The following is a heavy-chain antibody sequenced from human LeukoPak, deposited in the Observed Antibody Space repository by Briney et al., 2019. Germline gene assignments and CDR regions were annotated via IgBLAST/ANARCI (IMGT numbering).Heavy chain of an antibody. CDR3: ANQGNYYDSSGFDI. V-gene: IGHV1-69*01. CDR1: GGTFSSYA. Sequence: ASVKVSCKASGGTFSSYAISWVRQAPGQRLEWMGGIIPIFGTANYAQRFQGRVTITADESTSTAYMELSSLRSEDTAVYYCANQGNYYDSSGFDIWGQGTMVTVSS. D-gene: IGHD3-22*01. J-gene: IGHJ3*02. CDR2: IIPIFGTA.